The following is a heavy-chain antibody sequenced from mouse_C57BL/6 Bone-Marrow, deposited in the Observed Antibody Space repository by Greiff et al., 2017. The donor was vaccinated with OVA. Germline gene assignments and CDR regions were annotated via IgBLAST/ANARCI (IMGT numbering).Heavy chain of an antibody. D-gene: IGHD1-1*01. Sequence: QVQLQQPGAELVMPGASVKLSCKASGYTFTSYWMHWVKQRPGQGLEWIGEIDPSDSYTNYNQKFKGMSTLTVDKSSSTAYMQLSSLTSEDSAVYYCARFHDYYGTQYYYAMDYWGQGTSVTVSS. J-gene: IGHJ4*01. V-gene: IGHV1-69*01. CDR2: IDPSDSYT. CDR3: ARFHDYYGTQYYYAMDY. CDR1: GYTFTSYW.